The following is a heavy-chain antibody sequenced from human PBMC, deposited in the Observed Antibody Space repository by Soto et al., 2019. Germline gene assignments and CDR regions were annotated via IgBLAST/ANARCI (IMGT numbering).Heavy chain of an antibody. V-gene: IGHV3-53*02. J-gene: IGHJ4*02. D-gene: IGHD5-18*01. CDR2: IYSGGST. CDR3: ARSRGARGYSYFDY. CDR1: GFTVSSNY. Sequence: EVQLVETGGGLIQPGGSLRLSCAASGFTVSSNYMSWVRQAPGKGLEWVSVIYSGGSTYYADSVKGRFTISRDNSKNTLYLQMNSLRAEDTAVYYCARSRGARGYSYFDYWGQGTLVTVSS.